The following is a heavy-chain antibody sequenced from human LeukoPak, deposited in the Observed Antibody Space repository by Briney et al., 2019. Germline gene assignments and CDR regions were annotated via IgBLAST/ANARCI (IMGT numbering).Heavy chain of an antibody. CDR1: GFTFSSYA. CDR2: ISYDGSNK. Sequence: PGGSLRLSCAASGFTFSSYAMHWVRQAPGKGLEWVAVISYDGSNKYYADSVKGRFTISRDSSKNTLYLQMNSLRAEDTAVYYCARDIGYSGYAPWSYWGQGTLVTVSS. V-gene: IGHV3-30-3*01. CDR3: ARDIGYSGYAPWSY. D-gene: IGHD5-12*01. J-gene: IGHJ4*02.